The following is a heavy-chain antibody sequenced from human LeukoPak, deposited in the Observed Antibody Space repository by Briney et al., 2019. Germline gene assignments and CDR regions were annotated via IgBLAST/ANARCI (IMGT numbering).Heavy chain of an antibody. CDR1: GGSFSGYS. D-gene: IGHD6-13*01. V-gene: IGHV4-34*01. CDR3: ASGRKRPSSSWYNGMGY. J-gene: IGHJ4*02. CDR2: INHSGST. Sequence: SETLSLTCAVYGGSFSGYSWSWIRQPPGKGLEWIGEINHSGSTNYNPSLKSRVTISVDTSKNQFSLKLSSVTAADAAVYSCASGRKRPSSSWYNGMGYWGQGTLVTVSS.